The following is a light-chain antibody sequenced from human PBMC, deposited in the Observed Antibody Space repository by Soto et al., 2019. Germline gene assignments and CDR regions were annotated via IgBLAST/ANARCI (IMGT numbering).Light chain of an antibody. Sequence: EIVMTQSPATLSVSPGERATLSCGASQSVSSNLAWYQQKTGQAPRLLLYGASTRATGIPARFSGSGYGTEFTLTISSLQSEDFAVYYCQQYNNWPITFGQGTRLEIK. CDR3: QQYNNWPIT. CDR1: QSVSSN. J-gene: IGKJ5*01. CDR2: GAS. V-gene: IGKV3-15*01.